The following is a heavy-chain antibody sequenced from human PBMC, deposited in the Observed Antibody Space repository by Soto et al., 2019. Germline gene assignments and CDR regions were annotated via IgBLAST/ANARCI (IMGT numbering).Heavy chain of an antibody. V-gene: IGHV4-38-2*01. CDR2: VFHTGST. Sequence: LSLTCSISGDSISGDYYLGWIRQPPGKGLEWIGVVFHTGSTHYSPSLKSRVSISLDTSKKLFSLRLTSVTAADAAVYYCARQLQYAYDSWGPGILVTVSS. CDR1: GDSISGDYY. D-gene: IGHD3-16*01. CDR3: ARQLQYAYDS. J-gene: IGHJ5*02.